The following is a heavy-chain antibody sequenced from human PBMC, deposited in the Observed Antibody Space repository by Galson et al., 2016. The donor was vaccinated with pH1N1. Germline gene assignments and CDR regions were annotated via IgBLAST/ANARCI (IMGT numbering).Heavy chain of an antibody. V-gene: IGHV3-33*01. D-gene: IGHD4-17*01. Sequence: SLRLSCAASGFAFSNSGMHWVRQAPGKGLEWVALIWYDGSNKYYADSVKGRFTISRDNSKNTLYLQMNSLRAEDTAVYYCARGDYGDYVGEFDYWCQGTLVTVSS. CDR2: IWYDGSNK. J-gene: IGHJ4*02. CDR1: GFAFSNSG. CDR3: ARGDYGDYVGEFDY.